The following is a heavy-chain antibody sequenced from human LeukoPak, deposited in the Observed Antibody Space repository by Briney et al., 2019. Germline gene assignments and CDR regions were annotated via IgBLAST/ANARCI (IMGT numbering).Heavy chain of an antibody. CDR1: GFTFSSYS. D-gene: IGHD2/OR15-2a*01. Sequence: PGGSLRLSCAASGFTFSSYSMNWVRQAPGKGLEWVSAISGSGGSTYYADSVKGRFTISRDNSKNTLYLQMNSLRAEDTAVYYCAKLVSWFYEGEDYWGQGTLVTVSS. J-gene: IGHJ4*02. CDR3: AKLVSWFYEGEDY. CDR2: ISGSGGST. V-gene: IGHV3-23*01.